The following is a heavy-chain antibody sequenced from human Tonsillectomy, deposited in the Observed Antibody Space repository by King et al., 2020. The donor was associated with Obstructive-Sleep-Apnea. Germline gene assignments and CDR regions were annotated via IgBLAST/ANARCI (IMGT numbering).Heavy chain of an antibody. CDR3: AKAPTVVSAFDY. D-gene: IGHD5/OR15-5a*01. CDR1: GFTFRSYA. Sequence: VQLVESGGGLVQPGGSLRLSCAASGFTFRSYAMSWVRQAPGKGLEWVSLISGSGGSTYYADSVKGRFTISRDNSKNTLYLQMNSLRAEDTAVYYCAKAPTVVSAFDYWGQGTLVTVSS. CDR2: ISGSGGST. V-gene: IGHV3-23*04. J-gene: IGHJ4*02.